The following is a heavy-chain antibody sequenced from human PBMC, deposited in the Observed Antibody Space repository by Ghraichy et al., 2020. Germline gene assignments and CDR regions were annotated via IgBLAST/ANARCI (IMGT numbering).Heavy chain of an antibody. J-gene: IGHJ5*02. CDR1: GGSFSSYY. D-gene: IGHD3-16*01. Sequence: SETLSLTCSVSGGSFSSYYWTWIRQPAGKALEWIWRISDSGSTNQNPSLKSRVSMSVDTAKSQFSLRLTSMTAADTAVYYCARDDLVGGGGRNWFDAWGQGTLVTVSS. V-gene: IGHV4-4*07. CDR3: ARDDLVGGGGRNWFDA. CDR2: ISDSGST.